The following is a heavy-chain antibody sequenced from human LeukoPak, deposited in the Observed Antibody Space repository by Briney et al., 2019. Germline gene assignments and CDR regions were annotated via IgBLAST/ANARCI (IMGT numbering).Heavy chain of an antibody. CDR1: GGSISSSSYY. CDR3: ARDPRVGDLALFDY. D-gene: IGHD4-17*01. J-gene: IGHJ4*02. Sequence: SETLSLTCTVSGGSISSSSYYWGWIRQPPGKGLEWIGSIYYSGSTYYNPSLKSRVTISVDTSKNQFSLKLSSVTAADTAVYYCARDPRVGDLALFDYWGQGTLVTVSS. V-gene: IGHV4-39*07. CDR2: IYYSGST.